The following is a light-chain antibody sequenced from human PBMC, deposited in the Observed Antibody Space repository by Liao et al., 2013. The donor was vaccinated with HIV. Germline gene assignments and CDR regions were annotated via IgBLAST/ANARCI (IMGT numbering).Light chain of an antibody. Sequence: SYELTQPPSVSVSPGQTASITCSGDTLGDKSPSWYQQKPGQAPVLVIYYDSDRPSGIPERFSGSNSGNTATLTISRVEAGDEADYYCQVWDTGSDHPVFGGGTKLAVL. CDR3: QVWDTGSDHPV. CDR2: YDS. V-gene: IGLV3-21*04. CDR1: TLGDKS. J-gene: IGLJ3*02.